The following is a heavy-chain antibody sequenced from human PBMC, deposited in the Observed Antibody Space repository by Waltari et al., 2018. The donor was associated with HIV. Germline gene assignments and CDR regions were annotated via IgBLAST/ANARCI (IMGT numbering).Heavy chain of an antibody. Sequence: QLQLQESGPGLVKPSETLSLTCTVSGGSISSSSSYWGWIRQPPGKGLEWIGIIHYSGSTYYNPSLKSRVTISVDTSKNQFSLKLSSVTAADTAVYYCARRDYYDSSGYYGARFDPWGQGTLVTVSS. V-gene: IGHV4-39*01. J-gene: IGHJ5*02. D-gene: IGHD3-22*01. CDR2: IHYSGST. CDR3: ARRDYYDSSGYYGARFDP. CDR1: GGSISSSSSY.